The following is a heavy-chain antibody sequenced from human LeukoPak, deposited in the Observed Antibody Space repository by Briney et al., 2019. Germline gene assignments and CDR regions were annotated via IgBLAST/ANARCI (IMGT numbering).Heavy chain of an antibody. CDR3: ATDSGPPAGYYYGMDV. CDR1: GFPFSSYS. Sequence: GGSLRLSCAASGFPFSSYSMTWVRQAPGKGLEWVANIKPDGTTKFYVDSVKGRFTISRDNSKNTLYLQMNSLRAEDTAVYYCATDSGPPAGYYYGMDVWGQGTTVTVSS. CDR2: IKPDGTTK. J-gene: IGHJ6*02. D-gene: IGHD6-19*01. V-gene: IGHV3-7*01.